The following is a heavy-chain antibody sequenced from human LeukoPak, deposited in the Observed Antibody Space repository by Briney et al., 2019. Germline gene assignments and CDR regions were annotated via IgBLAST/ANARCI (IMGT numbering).Heavy chain of an antibody. D-gene: IGHD3-22*01. CDR2: ISYDGSLQ. Sequence: PGRSLRLSCATSGFTFSTYSMHWVRQAPGKGLEWVAVISYDGSLQFYADSVKGRFTISRDNSKNTLYLQMNSLRSEDTAVYYCATDYDSSGYPDYWGQGTLVTVSS. CDR1: GFTFSTYS. CDR3: ATDYDSSGYPDY. V-gene: IGHV3-30-3*01. J-gene: IGHJ4*02.